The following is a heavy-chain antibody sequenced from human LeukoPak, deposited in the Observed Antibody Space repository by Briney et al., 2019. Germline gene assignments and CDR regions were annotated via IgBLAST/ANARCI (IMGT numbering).Heavy chain of an antibody. CDR1: GYSISSGYY. J-gene: IGHJ6*03. CDR3: ARDNFRGYSYGRVWDYYYMDV. D-gene: IGHD5-18*01. Sequence: SETLSLTCTVSGYSISSGYYWGWIRQPPGKGLEWIGSIYHSGSTYYNPSLKSRVTISVDTSKNQFSLKLSSVTAADTAVYYCARDNFRGYSYGRVWDYYYMDVWGKGTTVTVSS. V-gene: IGHV4-38-2*02. CDR2: IYHSGST.